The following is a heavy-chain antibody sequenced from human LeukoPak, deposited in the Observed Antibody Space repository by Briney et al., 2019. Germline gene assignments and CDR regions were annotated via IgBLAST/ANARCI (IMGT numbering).Heavy chain of an antibody. Sequence: GGSLRLSCAASGFTFSSYAMSWVRQAPGKGLEWVSAISGSGGSTYYADSVKGRFTISRDNSKNTLYLQMNSLRAEDTAVYYCAKPYGDYGLRDWFDPWGQGTLVTVSS. D-gene: IGHD4-17*01. V-gene: IGHV3-23*01. CDR3: AKPYGDYGLRDWFDP. J-gene: IGHJ5*02. CDR1: GFTFSSYA. CDR2: ISGSGGST.